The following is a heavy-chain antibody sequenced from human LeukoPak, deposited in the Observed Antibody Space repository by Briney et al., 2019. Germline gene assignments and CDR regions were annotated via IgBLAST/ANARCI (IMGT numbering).Heavy chain of an antibody. CDR2: ISAYNGNT. CDR1: GYTFTSYG. J-gene: IGHJ6*02. Sequence: GASVKVSCKASGYTFTSYGISWVRQAPGQGLEWMGWISAYNGNTNYAQKLQGRVTMTTDTSTSTAYMELRSLRSDDTAVYYCARDRRGIVGATKDYGMDVWGQGTTVTVSS. D-gene: IGHD1-26*01. V-gene: IGHV1-18*01. CDR3: ARDRRGIVGATKDYGMDV.